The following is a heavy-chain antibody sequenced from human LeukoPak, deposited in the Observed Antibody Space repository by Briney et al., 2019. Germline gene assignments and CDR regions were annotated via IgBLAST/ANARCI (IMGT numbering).Heavy chain of an antibody. CDR2: INHSGST. V-gene: IGHV4-34*01. D-gene: IGHD6-19*01. CDR1: DGSISSYY. Sequence: PSETLSLTCTVSDGSISSYYWSWIRQPPGKGLEWIGEINHSGSTNYNPSLKSRVTISVDTSKNQFSLKLSSVTAADTAVYYCARSSGWYFQHWGQGTLVTVSS. CDR3: ARSSGWYFQH. J-gene: IGHJ1*01.